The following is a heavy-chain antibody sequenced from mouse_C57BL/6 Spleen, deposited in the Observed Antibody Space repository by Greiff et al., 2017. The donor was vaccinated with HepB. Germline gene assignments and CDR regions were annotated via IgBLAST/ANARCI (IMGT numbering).Heavy chain of an antibody. Sequence: VQLQQSGPELVKPGASVKISCKASGYAFSSSWMNWVKQRPGKGLEWIGRIYPGDGDTNYNGKFKGKATLTADKSSSTAYMQLSSLTSEDSAVYFCARFITTVVAKDFDYWGQGTTLTVSS. J-gene: IGHJ2*01. CDR1: GYAFSSSW. CDR2: IYPGDGDT. D-gene: IGHD1-1*01. CDR3: ARFITTVVAKDFDY. V-gene: IGHV1-82*01.